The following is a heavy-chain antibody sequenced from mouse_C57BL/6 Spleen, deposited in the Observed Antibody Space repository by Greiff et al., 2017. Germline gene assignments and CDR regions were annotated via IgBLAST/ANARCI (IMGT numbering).Heavy chain of an antibody. V-gene: IGHV7-3*01. Sequence: EVQLQESGGGLVQPGGSLSLSCAASGFTFTDYYMSWVRQPPGKALEWLGFIRNKANGYTTEHSASVKGRFTISRDYSQSILYLQMHARRAADSDTYYRARSHYSDNGDYFDYWGQGTTLTVSS. CDR3: ARSHYSDNGDYFDY. D-gene: IGHD2-13*01. CDR1: GFTFTDYY. J-gene: IGHJ2*01. CDR2: IRNKANGYTT.